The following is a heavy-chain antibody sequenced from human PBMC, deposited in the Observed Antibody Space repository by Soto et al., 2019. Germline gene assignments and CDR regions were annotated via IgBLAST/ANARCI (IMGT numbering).Heavy chain of an antibody. V-gene: IGHV1-69*01. Sequence: QVQLVESGAEVKKPGSSVMVSCKASGGTFNRYAISWVRQAPGQGLEWMGGIIPIFGIGNDAQRFQGRVTITADESTGTAYMELSSLRSEDTGVYYCARSAITLFGVVSIPPHYYSEMDVWGQGTTVTVSS. CDR3: ARSAITLFGVVSIPPHYYSEMDV. J-gene: IGHJ6*02. D-gene: IGHD3-3*01. CDR2: IIPIFGIG. CDR1: GGTFNRYA.